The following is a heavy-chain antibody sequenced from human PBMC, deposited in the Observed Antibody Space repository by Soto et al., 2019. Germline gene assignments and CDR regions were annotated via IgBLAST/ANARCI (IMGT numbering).Heavy chain of an antibody. Sequence: EVQLVESGGGLVQPGGSLRLSCAASGFTFSSYAMHWVRQAPGKGLEYVSAISSNGGSTYYANSVKGRFTISRDNSKNTLYLQMCSLRAEDIAVYYCASRIAGGYGDLWGRGTLGTVSS. J-gene: IGHJ2*01. D-gene: IGHD2-21*01. CDR1: GFTFSSYA. CDR2: ISSNGGST. V-gene: IGHV3-64*01. CDR3: ASRIAGGYGDL.